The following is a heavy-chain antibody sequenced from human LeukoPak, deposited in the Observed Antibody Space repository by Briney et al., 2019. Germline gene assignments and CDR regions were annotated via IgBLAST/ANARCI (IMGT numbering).Heavy chain of an antibody. J-gene: IGHJ4*02. CDR2: ISGGGGDT. V-gene: IGHV3-23*01. D-gene: IGHD6-19*01. CDR1: GFTFSSYP. Sequence: PGGSLRLSCAASGFTFSSYPMSRVRQAPGKGLEWVSAISGGGGDTYYADSVKGRFTISRDNSKNTLYLQMNSLRAEDTALYYCATTSGWYPKYFDYWGQGTLVTVSS. CDR3: ATTSGWYPKYFDY.